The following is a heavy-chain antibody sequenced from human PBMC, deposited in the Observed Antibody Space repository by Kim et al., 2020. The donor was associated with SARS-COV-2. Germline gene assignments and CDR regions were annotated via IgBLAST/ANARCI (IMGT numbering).Heavy chain of an antibody. J-gene: IGHJ1*01. CDR3: ARGAPGH. CDR2: HRGST. Sequence: HRGSTNSNPSLKSRVSMSVDTSKNQFSLKLTAVTAADTAVYYCARGAPGHWGQGTLVTVSS. V-gene: IGHV4-34*01.